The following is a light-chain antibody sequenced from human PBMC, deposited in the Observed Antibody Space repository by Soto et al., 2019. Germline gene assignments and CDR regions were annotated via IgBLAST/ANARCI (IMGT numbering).Light chain of an antibody. J-gene: IGKJ3*01. CDR2: AAS. CDR1: QSVSGN. CDR3: QQYKNWPPIS. Sequence: EIVMTQSPATLSVSPGERATLSCRASQSVSGNLAWYQQKPGQAPRLLIYAASTRATGIPARFSGSGSGTEFTLTSSSLLSEYFAVYYCQQYKNWPPISFGPGTKVDIK. V-gene: IGKV3-15*01.